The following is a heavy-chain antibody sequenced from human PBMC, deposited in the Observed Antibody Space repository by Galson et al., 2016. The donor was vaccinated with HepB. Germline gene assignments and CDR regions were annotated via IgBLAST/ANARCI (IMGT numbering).Heavy chain of an antibody. V-gene: IGHV1-3*01. CDR3: ARDLTPIKTTSELDY. D-gene: IGHD1-7*01. J-gene: IGHJ4*02. CDR2: INAGNGNT. Sequence: SVKVSCKASGYTFTTYAMHWVRQAPGQRLEWMGWINAGNGNTKYSQKFQGRVTITRDTSASTSYMELSSLRSEDTAVYYCARDLTPIKTTSELDYWGQGTLVTVSS. CDR1: GYTFTTYA.